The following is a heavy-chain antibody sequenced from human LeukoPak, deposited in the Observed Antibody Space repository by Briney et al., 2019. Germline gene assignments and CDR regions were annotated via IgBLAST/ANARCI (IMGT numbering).Heavy chain of an antibody. CDR3: ARDRLATSPRGWFDP. CDR2: IYHGGTS. CDR1: GGSITSDGHS. V-gene: IGHV4-31*03. Sequence: SGTLSLTCNVSGGSITSDGHSWTWIRQHPATGLEWLGYIYHGGTSYYNPSLKGRLSMSMDTSRNQFSLKLTSVTAADTAVYFCARDRLATSPRGWFDPWGQGTLVTVSS. J-gene: IGHJ5*02. D-gene: IGHD2-2*01.